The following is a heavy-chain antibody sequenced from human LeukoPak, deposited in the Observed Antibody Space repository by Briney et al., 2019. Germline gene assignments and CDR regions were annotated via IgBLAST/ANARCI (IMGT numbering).Heavy chain of an antibody. Sequence: PGGSLRLSCAASGFTFSSYGMHWVRQAPGKGLEWVAVISYDGSNKYYADSVKGRFTISRDNSKNTLYLQMNSLRAEDTAVYYCARPYRDGYNYNYFDYWGQGTLVTVSS. CDR2: ISYDGSNK. V-gene: IGHV3-30*03. D-gene: IGHD5-24*01. CDR1: GFTFSSYG. J-gene: IGHJ4*02. CDR3: ARPYRDGYNYNYFDY.